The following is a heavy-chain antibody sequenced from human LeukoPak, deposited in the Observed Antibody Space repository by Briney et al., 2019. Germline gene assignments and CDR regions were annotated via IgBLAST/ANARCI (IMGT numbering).Heavy chain of an antibody. CDR3: AKNQFYGSGSLFDY. J-gene: IGHJ4*02. D-gene: IGHD3-10*01. CDR2: IRYDGRDK. Sequence: GGSLRLSCAASGFTFSSYGLHWVRQAPGKGLERVAFIRYDGRDKYYADSVQGRFTISRDNSKNTVFLHMNSLTAEDTAIYYCAKNQFYGSGSLFDYWGQGTLVTVSS. V-gene: IGHV3-30*02. CDR1: GFTFSSYG.